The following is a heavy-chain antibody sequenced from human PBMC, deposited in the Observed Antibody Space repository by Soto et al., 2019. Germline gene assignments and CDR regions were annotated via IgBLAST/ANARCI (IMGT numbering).Heavy chain of an antibody. V-gene: IGHV4-39*01. Sequence: PSETLSLTCTVSGGSISSSSYYWGWIRQPPGKGLEWIGSIYYSGSTYYNPSLKSRVTISVDTSKNQFSLKLSSVTAADTAVYYCARHGIFGVAILEQGFDPWGQGTLVTVSS. CDR1: GGSISSSSYY. CDR2: IYYSGST. J-gene: IGHJ5*02. D-gene: IGHD3-3*01. CDR3: ARHGIFGVAILEQGFDP.